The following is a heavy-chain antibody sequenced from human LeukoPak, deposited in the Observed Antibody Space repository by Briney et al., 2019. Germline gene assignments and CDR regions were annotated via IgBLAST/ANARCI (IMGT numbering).Heavy chain of an antibody. Sequence: ASETLSLTCTVSGGSISSSSYYWGWIRQPPGKGLEWIGSIYYSGSTYYNPSLKSRVTISVDTSKNQFSLKLSSVTAADTAVYYCASPVAVAGSYAFDIWGQGTMVTVSS. D-gene: IGHD6-19*01. CDR3: ASPVAVAGSYAFDI. J-gene: IGHJ3*02. V-gene: IGHV4-39*01. CDR2: IYYSGST. CDR1: GGSISSSSYY.